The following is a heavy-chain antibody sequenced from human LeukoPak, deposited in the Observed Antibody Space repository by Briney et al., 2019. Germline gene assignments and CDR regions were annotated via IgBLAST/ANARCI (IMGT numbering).Heavy chain of an antibody. Sequence: PGGSLRLSCAASGFTLSSFEMNWVRQAPGKGLEWVSYISSSGRTIYYADSVKGRFTISRDNAKNSLYLQMNSLRAEDTAVYYCARAVPGYWGQGTLVTVSS. CDR1: GFTLSSFE. CDR2: ISSSGRTI. V-gene: IGHV3-48*03. J-gene: IGHJ4*02. CDR3: ARAVPGY.